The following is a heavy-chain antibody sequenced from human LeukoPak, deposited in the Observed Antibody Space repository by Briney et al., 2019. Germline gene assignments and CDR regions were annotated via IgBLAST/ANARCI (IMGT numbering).Heavy chain of an antibody. Sequence: GGSLRLSCAASGFTFSSYAMHWVRQAPGKGLEYVSAISSNGGSTYYANSVKGRFTISRDNSKNTLYLQMGSLRAEDMAVYYCAREWGSYLFDYWGQGTLVTVSS. V-gene: IGHV3-64*01. J-gene: IGHJ4*02. CDR2: ISSNGGST. CDR3: AREWGSYLFDY. CDR1: GFTFSSYA. D-gene: IGHD1-26*01.